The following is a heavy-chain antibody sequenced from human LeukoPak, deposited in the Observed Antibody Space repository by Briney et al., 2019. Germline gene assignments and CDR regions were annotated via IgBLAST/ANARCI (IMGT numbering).Heavy chain of an antibody. D-gene: IGHD5-12*01. V-gene: IGHV3-30-3*01. CDR1: GFTFSSYA. Sequence: GRSLRLSCAASGFTFSSYAMHWVRQAPGKGLEWVAVISCDGNNKYYADSVKGRFTISRDNSKNTLYLQMNSLRAEDTAVYYCARDRVGYSGYDGIFDYWGQGTLVTVSS. J-gene: IGHJ4*02. CDR3: ARDRVGYSGYDGIFDY. CDR2: ISCDGNNK.